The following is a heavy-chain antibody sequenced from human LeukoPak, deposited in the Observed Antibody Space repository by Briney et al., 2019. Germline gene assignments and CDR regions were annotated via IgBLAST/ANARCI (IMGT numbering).Heavy chain of an antibody. Sequence: SETLSLTCTVSGGSISSYYWSWIRQPPGKGLEWIGYIYYSGSTNYNPSLKSRVTISVDTSKNQFSLKLSSVTAADTAVYYCARDSTDYSGYDLSFDYWGQGTLSPSPQ. CDR1: GGSISSYY. J-gene: IGHJ4*02. D-gene: IGHD5-12*01. V-gene: IGHV4-59*01. CDR2: IYYSGST. CDR3: ARDSTDYSGYDLSFDY.